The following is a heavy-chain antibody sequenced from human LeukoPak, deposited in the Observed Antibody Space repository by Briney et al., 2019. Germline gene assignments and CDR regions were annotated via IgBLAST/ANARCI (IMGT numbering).Heavy chain of an antibody. D-gene: IGHD3-22*01. Sequence: GGPLRLSCAASGFTFSTYWMMWVRQAPGKGLEWVASIMYDGSQKYYVDSVKGRFTVSRDNAKNSLYLQMNSLRAEDTAVYYCARYFNSNGHPSLRGDYWGQGTLVTVSS. J-gene: IGHJ4*02. CDR2: IMYDGSQK. CDR3: ARYFNSNGHPSLRGDY. V-gene: IGHV3-7*01. CDR1: GFTFSTYW.